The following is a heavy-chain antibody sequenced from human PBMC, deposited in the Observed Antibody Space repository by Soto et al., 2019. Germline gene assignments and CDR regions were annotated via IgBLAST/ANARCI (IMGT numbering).Heavy chain of an antibody. V-gene: IGHV4-59*01. J-gene: IGHJ4*02. CDR2: IHHSGIT. Sequence: SETLSLTCTVSGDSISSYYWFWIRQPPGKGLEWLAYIHHSGITNYKPSLKSRLTISVDTPKYQFSLKLSSVTAADTAVYYCARGHRFDYWGQGTLVTVSS. CDR3: ARGHRFDY. CDR1: GDSISSYY.